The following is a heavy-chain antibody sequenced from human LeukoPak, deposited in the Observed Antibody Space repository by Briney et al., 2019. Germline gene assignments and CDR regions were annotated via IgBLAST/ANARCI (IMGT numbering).Heavy chain of an antibody. CDR3: ASGDEVIMLGGGNKGYFDY. CDR2: INPNSGGT. CDR1: GYTFSGYY. J-gene: IGHJ4*02. V-gene: IGHV1-2*02. Sequence: ASVKLSCKASGYTFSGYYMHWVRQAPGQGLEWMGWINPNSGGTDYAQKFQGSVTMTRDTSNSTAYMQMSRLRADDTAVYYCASGDEVIMLGGGNKGYFDYWGQGTLVTVSS. D-gene: IGHD3-16*01.